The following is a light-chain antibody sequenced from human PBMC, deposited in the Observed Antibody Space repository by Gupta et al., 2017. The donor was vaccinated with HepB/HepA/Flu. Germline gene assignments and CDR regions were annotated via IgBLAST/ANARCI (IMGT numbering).Light chain of an antibody. J-gene: IGKJ5*01. Sequence: EIVLTQSPATLSLSPGERATLSCRASQSVSSYLAWYQQKPGQAPRLLIYDASNRATGIPARFSGSGSGTDLTLTISSREQEDFAVYYCQQRSNWPPITFGQGTLLEIK. CDR3: QQRSNWPPIT. CDR2: DAS. CDR1: QSVSSY. V-gene: IGKV3-11*01.